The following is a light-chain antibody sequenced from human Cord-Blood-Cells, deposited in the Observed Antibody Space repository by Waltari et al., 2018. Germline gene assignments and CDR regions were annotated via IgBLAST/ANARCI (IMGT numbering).Light chain of an antibody. J-gene: IGLJ3*02. CDR1: SGSVSTSYY. CDR2: SIN. CDR3: VLYMGSGIWV. V-gene: IGLV8-61*01. Sequence: QTVVTQEPSFSVSPGGTVTLTCGLSSGSVSTSYYPSWYHQTPGKAPRTLISSINTRSSGVPDRFSGSILGNKAALTITGAQADDESDYYCVLYMGSGIWVFGGGTKLTVL.